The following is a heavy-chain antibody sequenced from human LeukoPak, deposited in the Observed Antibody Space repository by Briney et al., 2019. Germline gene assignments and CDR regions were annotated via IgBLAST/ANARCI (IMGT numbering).Heavy chain of an antibody. J-gene: IGHJ4*02. Sequence: PGRSLRLSCAASGFTFSSYAMHWVRQAPGKGLEWVAVISYDGSNKYYADSVKGRFTISRDNSKNTLYLQMNSLRAEDTAVYYCARCGEQWLEPLLDYWGQGTLVTVSS. V-gene: IGHV3-30*04. CDR1: GFTFSSYA. CDR3: ARCGEQWLEPLLDY. CDR2: ISYDGSNK. D-gene: IGHD6-19*01.